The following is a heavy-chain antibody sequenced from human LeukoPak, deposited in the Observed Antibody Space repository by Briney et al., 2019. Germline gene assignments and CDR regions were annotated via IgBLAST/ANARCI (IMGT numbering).Heavy chain of an antibody. D-gene: IGHD2-8*02. CDR2: IWYDGSSK. V-gene: IGHV3-33*01. CDR1: GFTFSSYG. Sequence: GGSLRLSCAASGFTFSSYGMHWVRQAPGKGLEWVALIWYDGSSKYYADSVKGRFTISRDNSKNTLYLEMNSLRAEDTAVYYCARAGNWFDPWGQGTLVTVSS. J-gene: IGHJ5*02. CDR3: ARAGNWFDP.